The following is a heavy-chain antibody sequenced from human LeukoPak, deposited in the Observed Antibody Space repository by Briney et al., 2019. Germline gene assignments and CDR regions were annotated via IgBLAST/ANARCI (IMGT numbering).Heavy chain of an antibody. CDR2: INADGSST. CDR1: GFTLSSYW. D-gene: IGHD6-13*01. CDR3: APSSLTYSSGWYGY. J-gene: IGHJ4*02. Sequence: GGSLSLSCAASGFTLSSYWMHWARQAPGKGLVWVSRINADGSSTSYADSVKGRFTISRDNAKNTLYLQMTSLRAEDTAVYYCAPSSLTYSSGWYGYWGQGTLVTVSS. V-gene: IGHV3-74*01.